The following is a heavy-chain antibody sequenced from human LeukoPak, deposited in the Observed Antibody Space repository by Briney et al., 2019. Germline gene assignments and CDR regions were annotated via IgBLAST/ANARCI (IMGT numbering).Heavy chain of an antibody. Sequence: SETLSLTCTVSGGSISSSSYYWGWIRQPPGKGLEWIGSIYYSGSTYYNPSLKSRVTISVDTSKNQFSLKLSSVTAADTAVYYCARTVYCYDSRRTRETTFDYWGQGTLVTVSS. CDR3: ARTVYCYDSRRTRETTFDY. CDR2: IYYSGST. V-gene: IGHV4-39*07. CDR1: GGSISSSSYY. J-gene: IGHJ4*02. D-gene: IGHD3-22*01.